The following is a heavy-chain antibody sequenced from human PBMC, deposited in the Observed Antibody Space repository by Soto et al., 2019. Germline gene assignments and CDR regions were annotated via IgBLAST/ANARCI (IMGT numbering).Heavy chain of an antibody. Sequence: QVQLVQSGAEVKKPGASVKVSCKASGHTFTGYYMHWVRQAPGQGLEWMGWINPNSGGTNYAQKFQGRVTMTRDTSISTASMELSRLKSDDTAVYYCARDQWAFVPDGIRDYYAMDVWGQGTTVTVSS. J-gene: IGHJ6*02. V-gene: IGHV1-2*02. CDR2: INPNSGGT. CDR1: GHTFTGYY. CDR3: ARDQWAFVPDGIRDYYAMDV. D-gene: IGHD6-13*01.